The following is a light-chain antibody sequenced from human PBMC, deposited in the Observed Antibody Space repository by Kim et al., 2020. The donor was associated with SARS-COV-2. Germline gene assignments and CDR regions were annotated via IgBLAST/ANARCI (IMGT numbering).Light chain of an antibody. J-gene: IGKJ4*01. CDR1: QYIGDW. V-gene: IGKV3-11*01. Sequence: FAPRETATLSCRASQYIGDWLAWYQQRPGQAPRLLICDASNRAPGIPARVSGSGSGTDFTLTIRSLEPEDLGVYYCQQRRDWPLTFGGGTKVDIK. CDR2: DAS. CDR3: QQRRDWPLT.